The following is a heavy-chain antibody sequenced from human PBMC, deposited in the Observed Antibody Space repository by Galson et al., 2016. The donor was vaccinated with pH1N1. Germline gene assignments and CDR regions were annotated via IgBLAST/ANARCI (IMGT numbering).Heavy chain of an antibody. CDR1: GGTFGSYG. J-gene: IGHJ2*01. Sequence: SVKVSCKASGGTFGSYGINWVRQAPGQGLEWMGGIIPIFNTAKYAQNFQGRVTITADESATPAYMELTSLRSEDTAMYFCAREDYYDTDLSDWYFDLWGRGTLLTVSS. CDR2: IIPIFNTA. D-gene: IGHD3-22*01. CDR3: AREDYYDTDLSDWYFDL. V-gene: IGHV1-69*13.